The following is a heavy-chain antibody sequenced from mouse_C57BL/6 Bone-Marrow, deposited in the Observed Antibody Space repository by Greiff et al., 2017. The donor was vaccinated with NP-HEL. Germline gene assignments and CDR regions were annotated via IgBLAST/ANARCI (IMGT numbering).Heavy chain of an antibody. CDR1: GYTFTSYW. V-gene: IGHV1-59*01. J-gene: IGHJ1*03. CDR2: IDPSDSYT. Sequence: VQLQQPGAELVRPGTSVKLSCKASGYTFTSYWMHWVKQRPGQGLEWIGVIDPSDSYTNYNQKFKGKATLTVDTSSSTAYMQLSSLTSEDSAVYYCARAPWVPWYFDVGGTGTTVTVSS. CDR3: ARAPWVPWYFDV.